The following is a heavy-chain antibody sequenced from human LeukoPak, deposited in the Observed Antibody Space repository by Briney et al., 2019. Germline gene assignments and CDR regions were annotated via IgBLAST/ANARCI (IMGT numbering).Heavy chain of an antibody. D-gene: IGHD5-24*01. V-gene: IGHV1-46*01. Sequence: ASVKVSCTASGYTFTSYSIYWVRQAPGQGLEWLGFINPSGGRFSYAQKFQGRITLTRDTSTSTVYMELNSLRCEDTALCYCARGNPSMATLDYWGQGTLVTVSS. CDR1: GYTFTSYS. CDR3: ARGNPSMATLDY. J-gene: IGHJ4*02. CDR2: INPSGGRF.